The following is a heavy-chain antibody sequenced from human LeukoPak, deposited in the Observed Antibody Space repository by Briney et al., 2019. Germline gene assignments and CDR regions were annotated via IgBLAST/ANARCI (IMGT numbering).Heavy chain of an antibody. D-gene: IGHD1-26*01. J-gene: IGHJ4*02. CDR3: ATTGSYYRVFDY. V-gene: IGHV1-24*01. CDR1: GYTLPELS. Sequence: ASVTVSYKVSGYTLPELSMQWLRQAPGNRLEGMGGFDPEDSETIYAQKFQGRVTMTEDTSTDTAYMELSSLRSEDTAVYYCATTGSYYRVFDYWGQGTLVTVSS. CDR2: FDPEDSET.